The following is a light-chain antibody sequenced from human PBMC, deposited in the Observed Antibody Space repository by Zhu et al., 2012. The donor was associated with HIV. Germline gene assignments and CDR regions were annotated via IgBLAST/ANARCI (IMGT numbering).Light chain of an antibody. CDR2: GAS. Sequence: EIVLTQSPGTLSLSPGERATLSCRASQSVAGSYLAWYQQKPGQAPRLLIYGASSRATGIPDRFSGSGSGTDFTLTISRLEPEDFAVYYCQQYDTSPWTFGQGTKGGNQ. J-gene: IGKJ1*01. CDR1: QSVAGSY. CDR3: QQYDTSPWT. V-gene: IGKV3-20*01.